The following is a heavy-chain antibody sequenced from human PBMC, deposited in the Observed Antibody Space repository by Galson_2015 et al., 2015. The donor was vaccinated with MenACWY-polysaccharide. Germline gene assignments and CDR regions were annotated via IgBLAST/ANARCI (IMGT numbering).Heavy chain of an antibody. J-gene: IGHJ6*02. D-gene: IGHD6-6*01. CDR1: GFTFDTHW. CDR3: ARGITSSN. CDR2: LNRAGSNT. V-gene: IGHV3-74*01. Sequence: SMRIACEASGFTFDTHWMHWVRHAPGEGLLWVSRLNRAGSNTVNADCVKGRFTISRDHAKNTLFLQMNSLRAEDTAVYYCARGITSSNWGQGTTVTVS.